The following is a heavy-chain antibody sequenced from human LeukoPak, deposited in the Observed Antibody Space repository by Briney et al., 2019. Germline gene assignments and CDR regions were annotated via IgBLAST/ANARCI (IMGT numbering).Heavy chain of an antibody. J-gene: IGHJ4*02. CDR3: ARDQGGGSYTYYFDY. V-gene: IGHV1-2*02. Sequence: ASVIVSCKASGYTFTAYYMHWVRQAPGQGLEWMGWFNPNSGGTNYAQKFQGRVTMTRDTSISTAYMELSRLRSDDTAFYYCARDQGGGSYTYYFDYWGQGSLVTVSS. D-gene: IGHD1-26*01. CDR1: GYTFTAYY. CDR2: FNPNSGGT.